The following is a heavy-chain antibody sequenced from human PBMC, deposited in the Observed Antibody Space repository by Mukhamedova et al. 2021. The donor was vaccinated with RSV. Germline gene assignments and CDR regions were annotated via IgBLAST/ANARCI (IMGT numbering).Heavy chain of an antibody. V-gene: IGHV3-48*03. CDR1: GFTFSSYG. D-gene: IGHD6-19*01. CDR2: ISTSGNTI. Sequence: GFTFSSYGMNWVRQAPGKGLEWVSYISTSGNTINYADSVKGRFTMSRDNAKNSLYLQMNSRRAEDTAVYYCARAVQWPYWGQGTLV. J-gene: IGHJ4*02. CDR3: ARAVQWPY.